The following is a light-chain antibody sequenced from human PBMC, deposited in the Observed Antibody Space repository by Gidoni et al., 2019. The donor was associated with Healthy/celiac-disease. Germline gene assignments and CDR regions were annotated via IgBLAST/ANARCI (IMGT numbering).Light chain of an antibody. Sequence: DIQMTQSPSSLSASVGDRVTITCRASQSISSYLNWYQQKPGKAPKLLIYAASSLQSGVPSRFSGSGSGTDFTLTISSLQPEDFATYYCQQSYSTPRITSXQXTRLEIK. CDR3: QQSYSTPRIT. V-gene: IGKV1-39*01. CDR1: QSISSY. J-gene: IGKJ5*01. CDR2: AAS.